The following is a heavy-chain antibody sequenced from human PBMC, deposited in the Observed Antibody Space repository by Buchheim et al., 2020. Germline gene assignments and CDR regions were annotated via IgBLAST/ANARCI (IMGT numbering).Heavy chain of an antibody. CDR2: INPSGGST. Sequence: QVQLVQSGAEVKKPGASVKVSCKASGYTFTSYYMHWVRQAPGQGLEWMGIINPSGGSTSYAQKFQGRVTMTRATSTSTVYMELSSLRSEDTAVYYCMVLGYCSGGSCYFRDYWGQGTL. J-gene: IGHJ4*02. CDR1: GYTFTSYY. CDR3: MVLGYCSGGSCYFRDY. V-gene: IGHV1-46*01. D-gene: IGHD2-15*01.